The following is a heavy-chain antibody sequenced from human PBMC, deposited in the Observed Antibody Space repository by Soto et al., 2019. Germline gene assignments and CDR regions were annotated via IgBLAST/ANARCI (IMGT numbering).Heavy chain of an antibody. D-gene: IGHD5-12*01. V-gene: IGHV1-18*01. CDR1: GYTFTSYG. CDR2: ISAYNGNT. CDR3: AREARRGYSGYDVRYFDY. Sequence: QVQLVQSGAEVKKPGASVKVSCKASGYTFTSYGISWVRQAPGQGLEWMGWISAYNGNTNYAQKLQGRVTMTTDTSTSTAYMELSSLRSDDTAVYYCAREARRGYSGYDVRYFDYWGQGTLVTVSS. J-gene: IGHJ4*02.